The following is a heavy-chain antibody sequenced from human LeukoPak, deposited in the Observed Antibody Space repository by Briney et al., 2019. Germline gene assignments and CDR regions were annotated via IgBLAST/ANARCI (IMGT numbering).Heavy chain of an antibody. CDR1: GGSISSSIYY. J-gene: IGHJ4*02. CDR2: VFYNGAT. D-gene: IGHD3-9*01. Sequence: PSETLSLTCIVSGGSISSSIYYWAWVRQPPGKGLEWIGTVFYNGATQYSPSLRSRVTISIDTSTNQFSLKLTSVTAADTALYYCARGVLRYFDWLFPLDYWGQGTLVTVSS. CDR3: ARGVLRYFDWLFPLDY. V-gene: IGHV4-39*07.